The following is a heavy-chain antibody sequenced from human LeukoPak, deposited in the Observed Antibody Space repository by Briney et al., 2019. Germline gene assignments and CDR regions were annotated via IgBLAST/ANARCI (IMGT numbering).Heavy chain of an antibody. Sequence: PGGSLRLSCAASGFTFSSYAMSWVRQAPGKGLEWVSVIYSGGSTYYADSVKGRFTISRDNSKNTLYLQMNSLRAEDTAVYYCARWIQYYFDYWGQGTLVTVSS. CDR1: GFTFSSYA. J-gene: IGHJ4*02. V-gene: IGHV3-53*01. D-gene: IGHD5-18*01. CDR2: IYSGGST. CDR3: ARWIQYYFDY.